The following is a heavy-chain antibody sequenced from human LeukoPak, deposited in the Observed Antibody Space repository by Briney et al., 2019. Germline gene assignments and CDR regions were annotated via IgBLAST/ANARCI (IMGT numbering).Heavy chain of an antibody. CDR3: VRDWSNSDVGKTGDF. Sequence: GGTLRLFCATSGFTFNYYYMIWVSQPPGKGLEEVAKIEGNGGMKIYSDSVKCRFAISRDNAQNSLYLQMNSLRGEDTAVYYCVRDWSNSDVGKTGDFWGQGTLVTVSS. D-gene: IGHD1-14*01. CDR1: GFTFNYYY. J-gene: IGHJ4*02. CDR2: IEGNGGMK. V-gene: IGHV3-7*01.